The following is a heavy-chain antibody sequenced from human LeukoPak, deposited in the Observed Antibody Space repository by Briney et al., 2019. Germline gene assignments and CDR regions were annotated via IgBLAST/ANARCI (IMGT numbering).Heavy chain of an antibody. CDR3: ARSSVGYYGSGSYPFDP. V-gene: IGHV4-31*03. Sequence: SETLSLTCTVSGGSISSGGYYWSWLRQHPGKGLEWIGYIYYSGSTYYNPSLKSRVTISVDTSKNQFSLKLSSVTAADTAVYYCARSSVGYYGSGSYPFDPWGQGTLVTVSS. J-gene: IGHJ5*02. CDR1: GGSISSGGYY. CDR2: IYYSGST. D-gene: IGHD3-10*01.